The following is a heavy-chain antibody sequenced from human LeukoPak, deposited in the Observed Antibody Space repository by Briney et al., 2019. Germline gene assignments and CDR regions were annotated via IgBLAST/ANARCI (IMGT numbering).Heavy chain of an antibody. D-gene: IGHD2-21*02. V-gene: IGHV3-23*01. CDR1: GFTFSNYA. J-gene: IGHJ4*02. CDR2: ISGTSGTI. CDR3: AKRLGDQRAFDY. Sequence: PGGSLRLSCAASGFTFSNYAMSWVRQAPGKRLEWVSGISGTSGTINYADPVKGRFTISRDNSKNTVYLQMNSLRAEDTAVYYCAKRLGDQRAFDYWGQGTLVTVPS.